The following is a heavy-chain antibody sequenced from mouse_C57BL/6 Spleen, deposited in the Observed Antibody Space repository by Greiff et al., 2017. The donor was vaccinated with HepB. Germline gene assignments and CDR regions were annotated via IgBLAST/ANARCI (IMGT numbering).Heavy chain of an antibody. CDR3: ARGGNYGGDAMDY. J-gene: IGHJ4*01. CDR1: GFTFSSYA. V-gene: IGHV5-4*03. CDR2: ISDGGSYT. D-gene: IGHD2-1*01. Sequence: EVKLEESGGGLVKPGGSLKLSCAASGFTFSSYAMSWVRQTPEKRLEWVATISDGGSYTYYPDNVKGRFTISRDNAKNNLYLQMSHLKSEDTAMYYCARGGNYGGDAMDYWGQGTSVTVSS.